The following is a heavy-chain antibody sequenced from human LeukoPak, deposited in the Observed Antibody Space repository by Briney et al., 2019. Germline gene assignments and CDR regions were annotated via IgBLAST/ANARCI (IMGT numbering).Heavy chain of an antibody. V-gene: IGHV3-23*01. CDR2: ISGSGVTT. D-gene: IGHD2-15*01. Sequence: AGGSLRLSCAASGFTFSGYGMSWVRQAPGKGLEWVSAISGSGVTTYYADSVKGRFTISRDNSKNTLYLQMNSLRAEDTAVYYCAKNVERGAYCSGGSCYPYYYYYMDVWGKGTTVTISS. J-gene: IGHJ6*03. CDR1: GFTFSGYG. CDR3: AKNVERGAYCSGGSCYPYYYYYMDV.